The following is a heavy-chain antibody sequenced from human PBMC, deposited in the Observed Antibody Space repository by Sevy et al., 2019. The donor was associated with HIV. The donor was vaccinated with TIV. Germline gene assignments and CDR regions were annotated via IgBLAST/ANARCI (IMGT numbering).Heavy chain of an antibody. CDR2: IYASGST. V-gene: IGHV4-4*07. CDR1: GGSISSYY. D-gene: IGHD6-13*01. J-gene: IGHJ5*02. CDR3: ARDGDSSTWYEGFDP. Sequence: SETLSLTCTVSGGSISSYYWSWIRQPAGKGLEWIGRIYASGSTNYNPSLKSRVTMSLDTSKNQLSLKLSSMTAADTAVYYCARDGDSSTWYEGFDPWGQGTLVTVSS.